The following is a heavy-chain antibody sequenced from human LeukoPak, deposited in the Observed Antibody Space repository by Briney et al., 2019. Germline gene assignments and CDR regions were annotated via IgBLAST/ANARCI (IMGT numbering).Heavy chain of an antibody. CDR2: IYTSGST. D-gene: IGHD1-26*01. CDR3: AKGTRFEGATRGAFDI. V-gene: IGHV4-61*02. CDR1: GGSISSSSYY. Sequence: SETLSLTCTVSGGSISSSSYYWGWIRQPAGKGLEWIGRIYTSGSTNYNPSLKSRVTISVDTSKNQFSLKLSSVTAADTAVYYCAKGTRFEGATRGAFDIWGQGTMVTVSS. J-gene: IGHJ3*02.